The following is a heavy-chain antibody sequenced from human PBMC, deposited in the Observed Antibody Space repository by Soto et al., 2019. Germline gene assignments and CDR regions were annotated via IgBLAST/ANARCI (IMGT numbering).Heavy chain of an antibody. CDR1: GLRPCHNW. Sequence: QPEGYLRLSCAAPGLRPCHNWMSCVRHYPGKGLEWVANIKEDGSQKRYVDSVKGRFTISRDNAKNSLYLQMNSLRADDTAVYYPGRLGSSQRYLHYWRQGAL. J-gene: IGHJ4*03. CDR2: IKEDGSQK. D-gene: IGHD1-26*01. V-gene: IGHV3-7*01. CDR3: GRLGSSQRYLHY.